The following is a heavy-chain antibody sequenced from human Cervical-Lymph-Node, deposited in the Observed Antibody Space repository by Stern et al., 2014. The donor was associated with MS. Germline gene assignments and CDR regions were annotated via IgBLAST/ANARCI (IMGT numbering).Heavy chain of an antibody. Sequence: VQLVESGAEVQKPGSSVKVSCKASGDTSNADAVHWVRQAPGQGLEWMGGFIPVFGTPVYAQRFKGRVSIAADESTATDYMELSSLTSDDTAVYYCARGPSSGASYKHGVDVWGQGTTITVSS. D-gene: IGHD1-14*01. CDR1: GDTSNADA. V-gene: IGHV1-69*01. CDR3: ARGPSSGASYKHGVDV. J-gene: IGHJ6*02. CDR2: FIPVFGTP.